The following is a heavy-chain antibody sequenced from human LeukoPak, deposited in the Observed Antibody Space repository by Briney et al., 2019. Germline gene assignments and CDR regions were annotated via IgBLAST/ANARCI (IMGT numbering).Heavy chain of an antibody. Sequence: GGSLRLSCAASGFTFSSYGMHWVRQAPGKGLEWVAVIWYDGSNKYYADSVKGRFTISRDNSKSTLYLQMNSLRAEDTAVYYCARPNTAMVRGVIIPLDYWGQGTLVTVSS. CDR2: IWYDGSNK. D-gene: IGHD3-10*01. CDR1: GFTFSSYG. V-gene: IGHV3-33*01. J-gene: IGHJ4*02. CDR3: ARPNTAMVRGVIIPLDY.